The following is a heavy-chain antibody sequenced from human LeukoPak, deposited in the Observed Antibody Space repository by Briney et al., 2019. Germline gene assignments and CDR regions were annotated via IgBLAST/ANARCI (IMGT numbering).Heavy chain of an antibody. V-gene: IGHV1-69*06. D-gene: IGHD6-19*01. Sequence: AASVKVSCKASGGTFSSYAISWVRQAPGQGLEWMGGIIPIFGTTNYAQKFQDRVTITADKSTSTAYMELSSLRSEDTAVYYCARGGTSGWRTPNDDYWGQGTLVTVSS. CDR1: GGTFSSYA. J-gene: IGHJ4*02. CDR2: IIPIFGTT. CDR3: ARGGTSGWRTPNDDY.